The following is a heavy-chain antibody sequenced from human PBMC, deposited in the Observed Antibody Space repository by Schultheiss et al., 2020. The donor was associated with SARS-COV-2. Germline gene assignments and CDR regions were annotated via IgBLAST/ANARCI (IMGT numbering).Heavy chain of an antibody. CDR1: GFTFSNAW. D-gene: IGHD2-15*01. CDR2: ISYAGSNE. V-gene: IGHV3-30-3*01. J-gene: IGHJ4*02. CDR3: ARNRGHGGEQLGY. Sequence: GGSLRLSCAASGFTFSNAWMSWVRQAPGKGLEWMAAISYAGSNEYYADSVKGRFTISRDNSKNTLYLQMNSLRAEDTAVYYCARNRGHGGEQLGYWGQGTLVTVSS.